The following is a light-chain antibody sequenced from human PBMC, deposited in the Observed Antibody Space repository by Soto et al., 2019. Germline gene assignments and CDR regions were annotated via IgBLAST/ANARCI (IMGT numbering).Light chain of an antibody. CDR1: SSNIGSNT. CDR3: AAWDDSLNAHYV. CDR2: SNN. V-gene: IGLV1-44*01. J-gene: IGLJ1*01. Sequence: QSVLTQPPSASGTPGQRVTISCSGSSSNIGSNTANWYQQLPGTAPKLLIYSNNQRPSGVPDRFSGSKSGTSASLAISGLQSEDEADYYCAAWDDSLNAHYVFGTGTKVTVL.